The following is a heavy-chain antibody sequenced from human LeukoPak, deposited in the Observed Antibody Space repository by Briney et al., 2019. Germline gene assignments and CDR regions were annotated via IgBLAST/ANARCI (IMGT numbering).Heavy chain of an antibody. CDR1: GFTFSTYG. CDR2: IWYDGSNK. CDR3: AGNYGPYYFDY. V-gene: IGHV3-33*08. Sequence: QPGRSLRLSCAASGFTFSTYGMHWVRQAPGKGLEWVAVIWYDGSNKYYADSVKGRFTISRDNSKNTLYLQMNSLRAEDTAVYYCAGNYGPYYFDYWGQGTLVTVSS. D-gene: IGHD3-10*01. J-gene: IGHJ4*02.